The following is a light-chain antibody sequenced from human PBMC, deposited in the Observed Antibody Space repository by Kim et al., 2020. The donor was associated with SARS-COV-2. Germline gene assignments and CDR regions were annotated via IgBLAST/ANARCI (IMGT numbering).Light chain of an antibody. Sequence: EIVMTQSPATLSLSPGERATLSCRASQSVSTNLAWYQQKPGQAPRLLIYGASNRATGVPVRFSGSGSGTEFTLSISGLQSEDFAMYYCQQYTNWPPVTFGGGTKVDIK. CDR2: GAS. CDR3: QQYTNWPPVT. V-gene: IGKV3-15*01. CDR1: QSVSTN. J-gene: IGKJ4*01.